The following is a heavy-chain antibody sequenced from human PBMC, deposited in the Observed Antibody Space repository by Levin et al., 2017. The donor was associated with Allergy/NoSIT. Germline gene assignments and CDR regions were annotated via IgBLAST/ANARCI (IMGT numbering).Heavy chain of an antibody. CDR3: AISSVDIVATMGY. V-gene: IGHV1-69*04. D-gene: IGHD5-12*01. CDR1: GGTFSSYA. Sequence: KISCKASGGTFSSYAISWVRQAPGQGLEWMGRIIPILGIANYAQKFQGRVTITADKSTSTAYMELSSLRSEDTAVYYCAISSVDIVATMGYWGQGTLVTVSS. CDR2: IIPILGIA. J-gene: IGHJ4*02.